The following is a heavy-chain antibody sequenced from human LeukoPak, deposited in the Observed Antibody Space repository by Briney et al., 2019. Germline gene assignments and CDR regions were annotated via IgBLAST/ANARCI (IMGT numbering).Heavy chain of an antibody. V-gene: IGHV3-48*02. CDR3: ATAQYHNWNLAY. CDR2: ITSSSNTI. CDR1: GFTFSNYR. D-gene: IGHD1-20*01. Sequence: PGGSLRLSCTASGFTFSNYRMNWVSQAPGKGLEWIAYITSSSNTIYYADSVKGRFTISRDNAEKSLYLQMDSLRDEDTALYYCATAQYHNWNLAYWGQGTLVTVSS. J-gene: IGHJ4*02.